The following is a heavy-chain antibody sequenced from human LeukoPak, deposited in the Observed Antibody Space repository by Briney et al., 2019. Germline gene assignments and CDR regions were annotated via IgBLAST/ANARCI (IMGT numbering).Heavy chain of an antibody. V-gene: IGHV3-53*01. CDR1: GFTVSSNY. Sequence: PGGSLRPSCAASGFTVSSNYMSWVRQAPGKGLEWVSVIYSGGSTCYADSVKGRFTISRDNSKNTLYLQMNSLRAEDTAVYYCARGPILDYWGQGTLVTVSS. J-gene: IGHJ4*02. CDR2: IYSGGST. CDR3: ARGPILDY.